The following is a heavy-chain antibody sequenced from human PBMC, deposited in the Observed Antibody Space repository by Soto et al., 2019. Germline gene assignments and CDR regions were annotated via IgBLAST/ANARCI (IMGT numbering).Heavy chain of an antibody. V-gene: IGHV2-5*01. CDR1: GFSPSTTGVG. J-gene: IGHJ5*02. D-gene: IGHD2-2*01. CDR3: AHSVYATPGFDP. Sequence: QITLKESGPTLVKPTQTLTLTCTFSGFSPSTTGVGVGWIRQPPGKALEWLALIYWNDDKRYSPSLKNRLTITKDPPKNQVVLTMTNMDPVDTATYYCAHSVYATPGFDPWGHGTLVTVSS. CDR2: IYWNDDK.